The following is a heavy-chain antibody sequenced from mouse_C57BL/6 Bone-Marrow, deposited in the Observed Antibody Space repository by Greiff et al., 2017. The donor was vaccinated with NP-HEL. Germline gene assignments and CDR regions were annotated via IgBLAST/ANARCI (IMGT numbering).Heavy chain of an antibody. CDR1: GYTFTSYG. CDR3: ARWLLPVFAY. J-gene: IGHJ3*01. D-gene: IGHD2-3*01. Sequence: VKLVESGAELARPGASVKLSCKASGYTFTSYGISWVKQRTGQGLEWIGEIYPRSGNTYYNEKFKGKATLTADKSSSTAYMELRSLTSEDSAVYFCARWLLPVFAYWGQGTLVTVSA. CDR2: IYPRSGNT. V-gene: IGHV1-81*01.